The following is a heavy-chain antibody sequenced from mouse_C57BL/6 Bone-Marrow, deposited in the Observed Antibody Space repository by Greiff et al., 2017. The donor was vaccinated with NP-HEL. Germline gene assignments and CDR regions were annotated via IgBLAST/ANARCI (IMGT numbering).Heavy chain of an antibody. V-gene: IGHV1-19*01. Sequence: EVQLQQSGPVLVKPGASVKMSCKASGYTFTDYYMNWVKQSHGKSLEWIGVINPYNGGTSYNQKFKGKATLTVDKSSSTAYMELNSLTSEDSAVYYCARGDFITTVVPNYFDYWGQGTTLTVSS. D-gene: IGHD1-1*01. CDR3: ARGDFITTVVPNYFDY. J-gene: IGHJ2*01. CDR2: INPYNGGT. CDR1: GYTFTDYY.